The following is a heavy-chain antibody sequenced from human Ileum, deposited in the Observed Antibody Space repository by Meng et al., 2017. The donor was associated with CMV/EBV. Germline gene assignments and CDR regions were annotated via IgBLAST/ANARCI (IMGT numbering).Heavy chain of an antibody. V-gene: IGHV4-34*01. CDR2: ISQVGIT. CDR3: AKGGAYNRDY. CDR1: GVSFSGSY. Sequence: LSLTCVLHGVSFSGSYWSWLRQSPGTGLEWIGEISQVGITKYNPSLKSRVTISGDVSKNQLSLKLTSVTAADTAVYYCAKGGAYNRDYWGQGTLVTVSS. J-gene: IGHJ4*02. D-gene: IGHD3-10*01.